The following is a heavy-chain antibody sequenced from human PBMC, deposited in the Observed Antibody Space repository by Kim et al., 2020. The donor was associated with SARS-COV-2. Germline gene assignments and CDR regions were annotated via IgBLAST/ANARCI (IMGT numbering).Heavy chain of an antibody. D-gene: IGHD1-26*01. Sequence: SVKVSCKASGGTFSSYAISWVRQAPGQGLEWMGGIIPIFGTANYAQKFQGRVTITADESTSTAYMELSSLRSEDTAVYYCAREVVGAFDAFDIWGQGTMVTVS. V-gene: IGHV1-69*13. CDR2: IIPIFGTA. CDR1: GGTFSSYA. J-gene: IGHJ3*02. CDR3: AREVVGAFDAFDI.